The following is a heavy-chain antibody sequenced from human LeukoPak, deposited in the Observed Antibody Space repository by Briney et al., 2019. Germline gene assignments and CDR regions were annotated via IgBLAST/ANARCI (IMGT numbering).Heavy chain of an antibody. Sequence: GGSLRLSCAASGFTFSSYGMHWVRQAPGKGLEWVAVISYDGSNKYYADPVKGRFTISRDNSKNTLYLQMNSLRAEDTAVYYCAKDLMSYCGGDCYPWFDPWGQGTLVTVSS. CDR3: AKDLMSYCGGDCYPWFDP. CDR1: GFTFSSYG. CDR2: ISYDGSNK. V-gene: IGHV3-30*18. J-gene: IGHJ5*02. D-gene: IGHD2-21*02.